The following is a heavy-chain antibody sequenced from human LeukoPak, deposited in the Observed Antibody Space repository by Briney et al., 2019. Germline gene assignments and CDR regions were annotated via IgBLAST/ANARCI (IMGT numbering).Heavy chain of an antibody. D-gene: IGHD6-19*01. CDR1: GGSISSYY. Sequence: PSETLSLTCTVSGGSISSYYWSWIRQPPGKGLEWIGYIYYSGSTNYNPSLKSRVTISVDTSKHQFSLKLSSVTAADTAVYYCARVPDIAVAGHDAFDIWGQGTMVTVSS. CDR2: IYYSGST. J-gene: IGHJ3*02. V-gene: IGHV4-59*01. CDR3: ARVPDIAVAGHDAFDI.